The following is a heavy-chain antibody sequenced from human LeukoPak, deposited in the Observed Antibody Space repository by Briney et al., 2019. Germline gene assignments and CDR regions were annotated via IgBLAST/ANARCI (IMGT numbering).Heavy chain of an antibody. CDR2: INPNNGGT. Sequence: VSVKVSCKTSGYTFTGYYMHWVRQAPGQGLEWMGWINPNNGGTIYAQKFQGRVTMTRDTSITTAYMELSSLRSDDTAVYYCARDVSLTAARPRFVDYWGQGTLVTVSS. D-gene: IGHD6-6*01. CDR1: GYTFTGYY. J-gene: IGHJ4*02. V-gene: IGHV1-2*02. CDR3: ARDVSLTAARPRFVDY.